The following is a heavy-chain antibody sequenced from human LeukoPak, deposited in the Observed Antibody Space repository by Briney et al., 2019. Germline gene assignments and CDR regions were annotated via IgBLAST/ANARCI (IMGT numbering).Heavy chain of an antibody. CDR1: GGSFSGYY. CDR2: INHSGST. D-gene: IGHD3-9*01. J-gene: IGHJ6*03. Sequence: SETLSLTCAVYGGSFSGYYWSWIRQPPGKGLEWIGEINHSGSTNYNPSLKSRVTISVDTSKNQFSLKLSSVTAADTAVYYCARGPLYYDILTGHYYYYYMDVWGKGTTVTVSS. V-gene: IGHV4-34*01. CDR3: ARGPLYYDILTGHYYYYYMDV.